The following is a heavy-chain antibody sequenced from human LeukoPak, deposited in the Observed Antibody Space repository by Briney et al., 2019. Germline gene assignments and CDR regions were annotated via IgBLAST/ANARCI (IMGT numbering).Heavy chain of an antibody. CDR3: ASALYGDLPYKYAFDI. J-gene: IGHJ3*02. Sequence: ASVKVSCKASGYTFTGYYMHWVRQAPGQGLEGMGWINPNRGGTNYAQKFQGRVTMTRDTSISTAYMELSRLRSDDTVVYYCASALYGDLPYKYAFDIWGQGTMVTVSS. V-gene: IGHV1-2*02. D-gene: IGHD4-17*01. CDR1: GYTFTGYY. CDR2: INPNRGGT.